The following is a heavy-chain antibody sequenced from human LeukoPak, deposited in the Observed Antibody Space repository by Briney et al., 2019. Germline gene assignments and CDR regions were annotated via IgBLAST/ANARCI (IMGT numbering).Heavy chain of an antibody. Sequence: PGGSLRLSCAASGFTFDDYAMHWVRQAPGKGLEWVSGISLNSGKIGYADSVKGRFTISRDNAKNSLYLQMNSLRAEDTALYYCAKDDCSSTSCYISRGGYLIDYWGQGTLVTVSS. CDR1: GFTFDDYA. CDR3: AKDDCSSTSCYISRGGYLIDY. CDR2: ISLNSGKI. J-gene: IGHJ4*02. V-gene: IGHV3-9*01. D-gene: IGHD2-2*02.